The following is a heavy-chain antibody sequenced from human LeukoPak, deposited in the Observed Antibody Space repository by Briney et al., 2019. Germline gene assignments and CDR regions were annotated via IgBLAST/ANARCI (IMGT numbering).Heavy chain of an antibody. D-gene: IGHD6-19*01. Sequence: SETLSLTCTVSGGSISSGGYYWSWIRQPPGKGLEWIGYIYHSGSTYYNPSLKSRVTISVDRSKNQFSLKLSSVTAADTAVYYCARDGGSGWHTAFDYWGQGTLVTVSS. CDR1: GGSISSGGYY. CDR3: ARDGGSGWHTAFDY. J-gene: IGHJ4*02. CDR2: IYHSGST. V-gene: IGHV4-30-2*01.